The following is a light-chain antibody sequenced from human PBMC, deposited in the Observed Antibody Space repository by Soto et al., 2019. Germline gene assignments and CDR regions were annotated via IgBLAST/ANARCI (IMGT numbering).Light chain of an antibody. J-gene: IGKJ4*01. Sequence: EIVLTQSPGTLSLSPGERATLSCRASQMFSSSYLAWYQQKPGQAPRLLIYGASSRATGIPDRFSGSGSGTDFTLTISRLEPEDFAVYYCQQYGSSSLTFGGGTKVEIK. CDR1: QMFSSSY. CDR2: GAS. V-gene: IGKV3-20*01. CDR3: QQYGSSSLT.